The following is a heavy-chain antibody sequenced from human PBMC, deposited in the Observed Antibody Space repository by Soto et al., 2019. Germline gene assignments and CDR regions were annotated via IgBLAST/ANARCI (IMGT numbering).Heavy chain of an antibody. CDR1: GFSLTTTAAG. D-gene: IGHD2-2*03. CDR3: VHSWMSS. Sequence: QITLKESGPSLVKPTQTLTLTCTFSGFSLTTTAAGVPWIRQPTGTALERLAVVYWNDDKLYSPSLNSTLTITKDTFTNQVVLTTTNMAPVDPATYYGVHSWMSSWGPGNLVTVAS. V-gene: IGHV2-5*01. CDR2: VYWNDDK. J-gene: IGHJ5*02.